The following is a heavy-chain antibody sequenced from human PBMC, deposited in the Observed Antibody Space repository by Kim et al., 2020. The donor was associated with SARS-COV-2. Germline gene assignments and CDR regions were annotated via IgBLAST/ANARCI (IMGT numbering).Heavy chain of an antibody. CDR3: AKDPHGMDV. CDR1: GFTFDDYA. V-gene: IGHV3-9*01. Sequence: GGSLRLSCAASGFTFDDYAMHWVRQAPGKGLEWVAGISWNSGSIDYADSVKGRFTISRDNSKNSLYLQMNSLRAEDTALYYCAKDPHGMDVWGQGTTVTVSS. CDR2: ISWNSGSI. J-gene: IGHJ6*02.